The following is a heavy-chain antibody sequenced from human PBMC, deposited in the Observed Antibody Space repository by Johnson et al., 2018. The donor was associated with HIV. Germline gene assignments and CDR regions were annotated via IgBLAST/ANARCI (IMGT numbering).Heavy chain of an antibody. J-gene: IGHJ3*02. CDR3: ARDQNIVGANDGFDI. D-gene: IGHD1-26*01. Sequence: VQLVESGGGVVQPGRSLRVSCVASGFTFINYWMHWVRQAPGKGLVWVSRMNGDGKSTTYADSVKGRFTISRDNAKNTLYLQMNSLRAEDTAVYYCARDQNIVGANDGFDIWGQGTMVTVSS. CDR1: GFTFINYW. CDR2: MNGDGKST. V-gene: IGHV3-74*01.